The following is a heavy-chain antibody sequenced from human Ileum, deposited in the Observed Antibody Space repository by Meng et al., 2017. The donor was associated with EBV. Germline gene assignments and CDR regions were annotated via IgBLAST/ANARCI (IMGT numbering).Heavy chain of an antibody. J-gene: IGHJ4*02. V-gene: IGHV4-4*02. CDR3: ARADKVRFDY. CDR2: IYHSGST. CDR1: GGSMSSTNW. Sequence: VQLLELGPGVVKPSGNLSLTCAVSGGSMSSTNWWSWVRQPTGKGLEWIGEIYHSGSTNYNPSLKSRVSISVDKSKNQFSLKLSSVTAADTAVYYCARADKVRFDYWGQGTLVTVSS.